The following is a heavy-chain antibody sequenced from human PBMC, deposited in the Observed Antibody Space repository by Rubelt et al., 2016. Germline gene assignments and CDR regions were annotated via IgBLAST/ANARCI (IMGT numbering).Heavy chain of an antibody. CDR2: IYHSGST. D-gene: IGHD3-3*01. CDR3: ARGAISIFGDHDAFDI. CDR1: GGSISSSSYY. V-gene: IGHV4-39*01. J-gene: IGHJ3*02. Sequence: QLQLQESGPGLVKPSETLSLTCTVSGGSISSSSYYWGWIRQPPGKGLEWIGSIYHSGSTYYNPSLNSRVTISVDTSKNQFSLKLSSVTAADTAVYYCARGAISIFGDHDAFDIWGQGTMVTVSS.